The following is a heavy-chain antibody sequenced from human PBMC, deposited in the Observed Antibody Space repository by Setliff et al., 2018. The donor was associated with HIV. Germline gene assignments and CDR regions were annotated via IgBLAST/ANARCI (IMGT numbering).Heavy chain of an antibody. CDR2: VNPNSGNT. D-gene: IGHD1-7*01. J-gene: IGHJ4*02. CDR3: ARGKLSRTGTNDY. V-gene: IGHV1-8*02. CDR1: GYTFTSYD. Sequence: ASVKVSCKASGYTFTSYDINWVRQATGQGLEWMGWVNPNSGNTGYAQKFQGRVTMTRNTSISTAYMELSSLRSEDTAVYYCARGKLSRTGTNDYWGQGTLVTVSS.